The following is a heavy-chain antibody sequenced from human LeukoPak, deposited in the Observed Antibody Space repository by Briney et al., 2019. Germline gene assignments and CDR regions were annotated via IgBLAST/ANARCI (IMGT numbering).Heavy chain of an antibody. CDR1: GYTFSSYD. D-gene: IGHD2-2*01. CDR3: ARGDIVVVSAAVPANGPYYYYMDV. Sequence: GASVKVSCKASGYTFSSYDINWVRQATGQGLEWMGWMNPNSGNTDYAQKFQGRVTMTRNTSISTAYMELSSLRSEDTAVYYCARGDIVVVSAAVPANGPYYYYMDVWGKGTTVTVSS. CDR2: MNPNSGNT. J-gene: IGHJ6*03. V-gene: IGHV1-8*01.